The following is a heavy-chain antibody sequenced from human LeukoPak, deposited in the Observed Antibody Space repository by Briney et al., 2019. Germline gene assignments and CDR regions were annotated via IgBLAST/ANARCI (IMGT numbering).Heavy chain of an antibody. CDR1: GFTVSSNY. D-gene: IGHD3-10*01. J-gene: IGHJ4*02. Sequence: GGSLRLSCAASGFTVSSNYMSWDRQAPGKGLEWVSVIYSGGSTYYADSVKGRFTISRDHSKTTLYLQMNSLRAEDRAVDYCARDRRYYGSGSGFDYWGQGTLVTVSS. V-gene: IGHV3-53*01. CDR2: IYSGGST. CDR3: ARDRRYYGSGSGFDY.